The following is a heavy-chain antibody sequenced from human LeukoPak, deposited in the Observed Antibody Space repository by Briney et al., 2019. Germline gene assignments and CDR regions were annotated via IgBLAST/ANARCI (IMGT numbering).Heavy chain of an antibody. D-gene: IGHD2-15*01. Sequence: GGSLRLSCAASGFIFTSYWIHWVRQAPGKGLVWVSRIHNDGTTTGYADSVKGRFAISRDNAKNSLYLQMNSLRAEDTAVYYCARRSDYCTGGSCYYYYYGMDVWGQGTTVTVSS. V-gene: IGHV3-74*01. CDR2: IHNDGTTT. CDR1: GFIFTSYW. CDR3: ARRSDYCTGGSCYYYYYGMDV. J-gene: IGHJ6*02.